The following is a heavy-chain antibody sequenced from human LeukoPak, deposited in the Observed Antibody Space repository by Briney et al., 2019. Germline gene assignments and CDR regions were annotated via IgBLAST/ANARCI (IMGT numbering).Heavy chain of an antibody. V-gene: IGHV3-9*01. J-gene: IGHJ4*02. D-gene: IGHD5-18*01. CDR3: AKGKRIQLWLTFDY. CDR2: ICWNSGSI. Sequence: GRSLRLSCAASGFTFDDYAMHWVRQAPGKGLEWVSGICWNSGSIGYADSVKGRFTISRDNAKNSLYLQMNSLRAGDTALYYCAKGKRIQLWLTFDYWGQGTLVTVSS. CDR1: GFTFDDYA.